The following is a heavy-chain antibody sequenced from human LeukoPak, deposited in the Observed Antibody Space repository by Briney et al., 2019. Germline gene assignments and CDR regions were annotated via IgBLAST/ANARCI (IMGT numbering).Heavy chain of an antibody. CDR3: AKXXYRIVGVTRDTFDI. J-gene: IGHJ3*02. Sequence: PGGSLRLSCAASGXXVSNKYMSWVXQAPGXGLEWVSVIYSGGSTYYADSLEGRFTISRDNSKNTLYLQMNSLRAEDTAVYYYAKXXYRIVGVTRDTFDIWGQGTMVTVFS. D-gene: IGHD1-26*01. V-gene: IGHV3-66*01. CDR1: GXXVSNKY. CDR2: IYSGGST.